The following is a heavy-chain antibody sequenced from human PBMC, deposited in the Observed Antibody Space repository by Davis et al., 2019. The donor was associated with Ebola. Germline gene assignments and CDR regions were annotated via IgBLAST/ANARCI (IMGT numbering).Heavy chain of an antibody. J-gene: IGHJ6*02. CDR3: AKDHSYGYFLDYYYYYGMDV. CDR2: IRYDGSNK. CDR1: GFTFSSYG. Sequence: PGGSLRLSCAASGFTFSSYGMHWVRQAPGKGLEWVAFIRYDGSNKYYADSVKGRFTISRDNSKNTLYLQMNSLRAEDTAVYYCAKDHSYGYFLDYYYYYGMDVWGQGTTVTVSS. V-gene: IGHV3-30*02. D-gene: IGHD5-18*01.